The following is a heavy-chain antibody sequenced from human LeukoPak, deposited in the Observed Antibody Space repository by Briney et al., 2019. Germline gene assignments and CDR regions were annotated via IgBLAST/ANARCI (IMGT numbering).Heavy chain of an antibody. CDR2: IIPIFRTA. CDR3: ARALRYYSDSSGYAFDY. D-gene: IGHD3-22*01. J-gene: IGHJ4*02. CDR1: GGTFRSFS. Sequence: SVNLSCKASGGTFRSFSISWVRQAPGQGLEWMGGIIPIFRTANYAQKFQGRVTITADESTSTAYMELSSLRSEATAVYYCARALRYYSDSSGYAFDYWGQGTLVTVSS. V-gene: IGHV1-69*13.